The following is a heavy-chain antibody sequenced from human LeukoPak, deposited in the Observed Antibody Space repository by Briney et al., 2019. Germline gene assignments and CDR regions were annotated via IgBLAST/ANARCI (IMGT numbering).Heavy chain of an antibody. Sequence: GGSLRLSCAASGFTFSSYEMNWVRQAPGKGLEWVSYISSSGSTIYYADPVKGRFTISRDNAKNSLYLQMNSLRAEDTAVYYCARGVEGYYYYYYMDVWGKGTTVTVSS. CDR1: GFTFSSYE. CDR2: ISSSGSTI. V-gene: IGHV3-48*03. CDR3: ARGVEGYYYYYYMDV. D-gene: IGHD2-15*01. J-gene: IGHJ6*03.